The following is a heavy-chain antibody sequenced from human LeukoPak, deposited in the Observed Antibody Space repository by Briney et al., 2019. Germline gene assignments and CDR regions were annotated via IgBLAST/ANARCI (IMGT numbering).Heavy chain of an antibody. CDR2: ISYDGSNK. J-gene: IGHJ6*02. Sequence: GGSLRLSCAASGFIFSSYGMHWVRQAPGKGLEWVALISYDGSNKYYADSVKGRFTISRDTSKNTLYLQMNSLSAEDTAVYYCAKDIWVVPKRYYYGMDVWGQGTTVTVSS. D-gene: IGHD2-2*01. CDR3: AKDIWVVPKRYYYGMDV. V-gene: IGHV3-30*18. CDR1: GFIFSSYG.